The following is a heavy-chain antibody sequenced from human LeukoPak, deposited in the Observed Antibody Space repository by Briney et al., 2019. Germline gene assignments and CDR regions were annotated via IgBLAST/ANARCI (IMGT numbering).Heavy chain of an antibody. CDR3: ARRYSGYDELDY. V-gene: IGHV3-48*04. D-gene: IGHD5-12*01. CDR2: ITSSSTI. J-gene: IGHJ4*02. Sequence: GGSLRLSCAASGFTFSSYSMNWVRQAPGKGLEWVSYITSSSTIYYADSVKGRFTISRDNAKNSLYLQMNSLRAEDTAVYYCARRYSGYDELDYWGQGTLVTVSS. CDR1: GFTFSSYS.